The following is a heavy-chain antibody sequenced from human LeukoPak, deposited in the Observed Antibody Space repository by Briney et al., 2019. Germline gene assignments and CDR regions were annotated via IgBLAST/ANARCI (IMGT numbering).Heavy chain of an antibody. J-gene: IGHJ6*02. Sequence: SETLSLTCTVSGGSISSYYWSWIRQPPGKGLEWIGYIYHSGSTNYNPSLKSRVTMSVDTSKNQFSLKLSSVTAADTAVYYCAREVAAAVADTNYYYGMDVWGQGTTVTASS. D-gene: IGHD6-13*01. CDR2: IYHSGST. V-gene: IGHV4-59*12. CDR1: GGSISSYY. CDR3: AREVAAAVADTNYYYGMDV.